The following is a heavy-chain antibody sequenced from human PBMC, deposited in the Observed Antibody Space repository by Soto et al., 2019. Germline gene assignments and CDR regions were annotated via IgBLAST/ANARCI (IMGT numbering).Heavy chain of an antibody. J-gene: IGHJ6*02. CDR2: INPNSGGT. D-gene: IGHD2-15*01. CDR1: GYTFTGYY. V-gene: IGHV1-2*02. Sequence: WASVKVSCKASGYTFTGYYMHWVRQAPGQGLEWMGWINPNSGGTNYAQKFQGRVTMTRDTSISTAYMELSRLRSDDTAVYYCAREVCSGGSCYPRVYYYYGMDVWGQGTTVTVSS. CDR3: AREVCSGGSCYPRVYYYYGMDV.